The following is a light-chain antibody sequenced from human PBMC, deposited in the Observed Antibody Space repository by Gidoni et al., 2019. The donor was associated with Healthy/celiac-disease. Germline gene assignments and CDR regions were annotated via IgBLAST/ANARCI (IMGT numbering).Light chain of an antibody. CDR1: SSNIGSNT. J-gene: IGLJ2*01. CDR3: AAWDASLNGVV. CDR2: SND. V-gene: IGLV1-44*01. Sequence: QSVLTPPPSASGTPGQRVTISCSGSSSNIGSNTVNWYQQLPGTAPKLLIYSNDPRPSGVPARFSGSTSGTSASLAISGLQSEDEADYYCAAWDASLNGVVFGGGTKLTVL.